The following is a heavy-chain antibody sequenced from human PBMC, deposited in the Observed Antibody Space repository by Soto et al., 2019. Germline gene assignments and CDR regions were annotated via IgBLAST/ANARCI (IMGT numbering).Heavy chain of an antibody. Sequence: QVQLVQYGAEVKRPRSSVKVSCKASGDTFNFYSINWVRQAPGLGLEWMGRVNPILSMSDYAQRFQGRVTMTADKSTSTAYMELSGLRSEATAIYYCGTSYGSGYRAFDFWGQGALVTVAS. CDR1: GDTFNFYS. CDR2: VNPILSMS. J-gene: IGHJ4*02. D-gene: IGHD3-10*01. CDR3: GTSYGSGYRAFDF. V-gene: IGHV1-69*04.